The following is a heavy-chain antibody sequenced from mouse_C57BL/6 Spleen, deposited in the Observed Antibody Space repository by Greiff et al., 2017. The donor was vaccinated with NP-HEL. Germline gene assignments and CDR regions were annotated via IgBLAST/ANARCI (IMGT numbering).Heavy chain of an antibody. CDR2: IHPNSGST. D-gene: IGHD1-1*01. CDR1: GYTFTSYW. J-gene: IGHJ2*01. CDR3: ARETYGSIYFDY. Sequence: QVQLQQPGAELVKPGASVKLSCKASGYTFTSYWMHWVKQRPGQGLEWIGMIHPNSGSTNYNEKFQSKATLTVDKSSSTAYMQLSSLTSEDSAVYYCARETYGSIYFDYWGQGTTLTVSS. V-gene: IGHV1-64*01.